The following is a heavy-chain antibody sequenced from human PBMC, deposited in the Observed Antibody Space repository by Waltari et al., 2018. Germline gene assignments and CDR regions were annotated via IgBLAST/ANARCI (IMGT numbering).Heavy chain of an antibody. CDR2: ISYSGTT. D-gene: IGHD5-12*01. V-gene: IGHV4-39*01. Sequence: QLQLQESGPGLVKPSETVSLTCSVSGGSIISARHYWGWIRQPPGQGLAWIGTISYSGTTYNSPSLQGRVTISRDTSKNQLSLKLDSVTASDTAVYYCATYIGASVGTASFDVWGQGTMVTVSS. CDR3: ATYIGASVGTASFDV. J-gene: IGHJ3*01. CDR1: GGSIISARHY.